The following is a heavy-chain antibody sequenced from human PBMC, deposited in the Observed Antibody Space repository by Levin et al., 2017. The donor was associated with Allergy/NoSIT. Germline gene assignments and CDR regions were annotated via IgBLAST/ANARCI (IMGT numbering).Heavy chain of an antibody. J-gene: IGHJ6*02. CDR3: ARDRGGASTVHYYYGMDV. CDR2: IYYSGST. D-gene: IGHD3-16*01. CDR1: GGSISSGGYY. V-gene: IGHV4-31*03. Sequence: PSETLSLTCTVSGGSISSGGYYWSWIRQHPGKGLEWIGYIYYSGSTYYNPSLKSRVTISVDTSKNQFSLKLSSVTAADTAVYYCARDRGGASTVHYYYGMDVWGQGTTVTVSS.